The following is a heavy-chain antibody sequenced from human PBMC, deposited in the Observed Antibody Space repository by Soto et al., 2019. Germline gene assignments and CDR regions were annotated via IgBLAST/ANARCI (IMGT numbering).Heavy chain of an antibody. CDR1: GFKLSDNW. CDR3: AREGLLFSGPYRPSRFDN. V-gene: IGHV3-7*03. CDR2: IKHVTSVA. J-gene: IGHJ4*02. D-gene: IGHD3-16*02. Sequence: PGGSLRLSCAAFGFKLSDNWMSWVRQPPGKGLEWVGNIKHVTSVAHYAASVKGRFTITRHNIKNFLFLQMNGLRSDDTASYYCAREGLLFSGPYRPSRFDNWSLGTLVTVAS.